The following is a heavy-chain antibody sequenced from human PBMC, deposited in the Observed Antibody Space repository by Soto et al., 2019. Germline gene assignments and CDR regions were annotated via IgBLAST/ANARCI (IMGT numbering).Heavy chain of an antibody. CDR1: GGSITSHHYY. Sequence: QLQVQESGPGQVKPSQTLSLTCTVSGGSITSHHYYWGWIRQPPGKGLEWIGSIYSGGNTYYNPSLRNRLTIFGDTAKNLISLKLNSVTAADSAIYYCGSGPSTTWIDNWGLGTQVSVSS. V-gene: IGHV4-39*01. D-gene: IGHD2-2*01. CDR2: IYSGGNT. CDR3: GSGPSTTWIDN. J-gene: IGHJ4*02.